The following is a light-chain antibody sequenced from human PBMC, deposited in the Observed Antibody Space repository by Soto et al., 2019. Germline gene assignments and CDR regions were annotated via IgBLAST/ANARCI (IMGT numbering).Light chain of an antibody. CDR1: SSDVGGYNY. V-gene: IGLV2-14*01. CDR3: SSYTSSSTLYV. CDR2: EVS. J-gene: IGLJ1*01. Sequence: QSALTQPASVSGSPGQSITISCTGTSSDVGGYNYVSWYQQHPGKATKLMIYEVSNRPSGVSNRFSGSKSGNTASLTISGLLDEDEADYYCSSYTSSSTLYVFGTGTKLTVL.